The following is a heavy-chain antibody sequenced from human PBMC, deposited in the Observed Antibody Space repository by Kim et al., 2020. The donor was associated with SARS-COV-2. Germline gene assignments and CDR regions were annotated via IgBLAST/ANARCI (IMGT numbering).Heavy chain of an antibody. V-gene: IGHV6-1*01. CDR3: ARVVAGTYNFDY. CDR1: GDSVSSNSAA. J-gene: IGHJ4*02. Sequence: SQTLSLTCAISGDSVSSNSAAWNWIRQSPSGGLEWLGRTYYRSKWYNDYVVFVKSRIVINPDTSKNQFSLHLNSVTPEDTAVYYCARVVAGTYNFDYWGQGTLVTVSS. D-gene: IGHD6-19*01. CDR2: TYYRSKWYN.